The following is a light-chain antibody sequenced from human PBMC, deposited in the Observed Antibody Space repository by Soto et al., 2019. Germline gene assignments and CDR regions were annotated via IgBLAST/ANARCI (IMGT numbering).Light chain of an antibody. Sequence: EVVLTQSPGTLSLSPGERAILSCRASQRVNSRYLAWYQQKHGQAPRLLISGASSRATGIPDRFSGSGSGTDFTLIINRLEAEDFAVYYCQHYDSAPLTFGGGTKVEI. CDR2: GAS. J-gene: IGKJ4*01. CDR1: QRVNSRY. CDR3: QHYDSAPLT. V-gene: IGKV3-20*01.